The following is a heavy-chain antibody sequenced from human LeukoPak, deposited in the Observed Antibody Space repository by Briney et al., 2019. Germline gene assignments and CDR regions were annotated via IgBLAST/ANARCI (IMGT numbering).Heavy chain of an antibody. CDR1: GYSFTSYW. D-gene: IGHD3-10*01. V-gene: IGHV5-51*01. Sequence: GESLKISCKGSGYSFTSYWIGRVRQMPGKGLEWMGIIYPGDSDTRYSPSFQGQVTISADKSISTAYLQWSSLKASDTAMYYCARQDYYYGSGSYPTDAFDIWGQGTMVTVSS. J-gene: IGHJ3*02. CDR3: ARQDYYYGSGSYPTDAFDI. CDR2: IYPGDSDT.